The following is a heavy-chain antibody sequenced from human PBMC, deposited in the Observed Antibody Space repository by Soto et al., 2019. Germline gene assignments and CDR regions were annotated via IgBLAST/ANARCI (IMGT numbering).Heavy chain of an antibody. CDR1: GGTSRSFS. CDR2: ITPLFGIP. V-gene: IGHV1-69*17. J-gene: IGHJ5*02. CDR3: ARDTHSAGGGFDT. Sequence: QVQLVQSGAEGKKPGSSVKVSCKASGGTSRSFSITWVRQAPGQGLEWMGGITPLFGIPNYPQKFQGRLTITADKSTGTAYLELSSLRAEDTAVYYCARDTHSAGGGFDTWGRGTLVTVSS. D-gene: IGHD2-15*01.